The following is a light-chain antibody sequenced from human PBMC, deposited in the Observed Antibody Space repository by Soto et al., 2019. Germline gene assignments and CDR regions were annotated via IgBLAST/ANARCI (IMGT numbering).Light chain of an antibody. Sequence: EIVMTQSPVTLSVSPGERATLSCRASQSVSSSYLAWYQQKPGQAPRLLIYAASTRATGIPARFSGSGYGTEFTLTISSLQSEDSAVYYCQQYNNWPPWTFGQGTKVDIK. CDR3: QQYNNWPPWT. CDR2: AAS. V-gene: IGKV3-15*01. CDR1: QSVSSSY. J-gene: IGKJ1*01.